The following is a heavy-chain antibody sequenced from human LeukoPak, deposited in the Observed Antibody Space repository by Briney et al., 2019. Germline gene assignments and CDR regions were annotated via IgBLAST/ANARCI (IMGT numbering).Heavy chain of an antibody. CDR2: IKQIGSEN. J-gene: IGHJ4*02. Sequence: GGSVRLFCAASGFIHSSYWMSWVRQAPGKGLEWVANIKQIGSENYYVYSVKCRFTISRDNAKSSMYLQMNSLRAEKTDVYYCARYYYDSSGYQYYFDYWGQGTLVTVSS. V-gene: IGHV3-7*01. CDR3: ARYYYDSSGYQYYFDY. D-gene: IGHD3-22*01. CDR1: GFIHSSYW.